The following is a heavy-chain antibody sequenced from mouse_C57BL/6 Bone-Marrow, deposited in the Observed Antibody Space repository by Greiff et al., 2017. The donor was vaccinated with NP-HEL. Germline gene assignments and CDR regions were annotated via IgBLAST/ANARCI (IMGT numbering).Heavy chain of an antibody. J-gene: IGHJ2*01. Sequence: VKLVESGPGLVQPSQRLSITCKVSGFSFTSYGVHWVRPSPGQGLEWLGVVWRGGSTDYNAAFMSRLSITKDNSKSQVCFKMNSLQADDTAIYYFAKGNWDGRGFDYWGQGTTLTVSS. CDR3: AKGNWDGRGFDY. CDR1: GFSFTSYG. CDR2: VWRGGST. V-gene: IGHV2-5*01. D-gene: IGHD4-1*01.